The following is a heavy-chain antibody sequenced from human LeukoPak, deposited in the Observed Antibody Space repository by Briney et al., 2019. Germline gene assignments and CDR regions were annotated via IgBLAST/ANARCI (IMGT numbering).Heavy chain of an antibody. CDR1: GGSISSRNYY. CDR3: ARDRYYYDSSGYSLFDY. D-gene: IGHD3-22*01. Sequence: PSETLSLTCTVSGGSISSRNYYWSWIRQPPGKGLEWIGYIYYSGSTNYNPSLKSRVTISVDTSKNQFSLKLSSVTAADTAVYYCARDRYYYDSSGYSLFDYWGQGTLVTVSS. CDR2: IYYSGST. V-gene: IGHV4-61*01. J-gene: IGHJ4*02.